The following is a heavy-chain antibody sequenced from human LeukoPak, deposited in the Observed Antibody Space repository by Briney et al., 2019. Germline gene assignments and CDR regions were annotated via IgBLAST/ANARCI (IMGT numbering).Heavy chain of an antibody. Sequence: ASVKVSCKASGYTFTGYYMHWVRQAPGQGLEWMGWINPNSGGTNYAQKFQGRVTMTRDTSISTAYMELSRLRSDDTAVYYCARDPYSSSSWVDYWGQGTLVTVSS. CDR1: GYTFTGYY. J-gene: IGHJ4*02. CDR2: INPNSGGT. CDR3: ARDPYSSSSWVDY. V-gene: IGHV1-2*02. D-gene: IGHD6-6*01.